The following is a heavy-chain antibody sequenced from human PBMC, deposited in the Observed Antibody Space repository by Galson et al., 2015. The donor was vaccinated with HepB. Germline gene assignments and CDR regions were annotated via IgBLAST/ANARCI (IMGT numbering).Heavy chain of an antibody. D-gene: IGHD3-10*01. CDR1: GYTFSSYY. Sequence: SVKVSCKASGYTFSSYYMHWVRQAPGQGLEWMGIINPSGGSTRYAQKFQGRVTMTRDTSTSTVYMELSSLRSEDTAVYYCARDPGENLWFRESPLNYWGQGTLVTVSS. CDR2: INPSGGST. V-gene: IGHV1-46*03. CDR3: ARDPGENLWFRESPLNY. J-gene: IGHJ4*02.